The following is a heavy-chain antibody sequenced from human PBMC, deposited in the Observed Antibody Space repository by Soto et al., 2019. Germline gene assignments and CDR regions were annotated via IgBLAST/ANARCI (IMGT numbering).Heavy chain of an antibody. J-gene: IGHJ6*02. Sequence: PGGSLRLSCAASEFIFSNYALSWVRQAPGKGLEWVSAISSGGGTYYADSVKGRFTISRDNSKNTLYLQMDSLRAEDTALYYCAKDDYGVDVWGQGTTVTVS. CDR1: EFIFSNYA. CDR2: ISSGGGT. CDR3: AKDDYGVDV. V-gene: IGHV3-23*01.